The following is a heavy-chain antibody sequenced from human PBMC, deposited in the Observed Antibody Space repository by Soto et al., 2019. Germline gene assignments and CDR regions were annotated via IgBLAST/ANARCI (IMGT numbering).Heavy chain of an antibody. CDR2: MNPNSGNT. J-gene: IGHJ4*02. CDR3: AREKYGGYFDY. Sequence: QVQLVQSGAEVKKPGASVKVSCKASGYTFTSYDINWVRQATGQGLEWMGWMNPNSGNTGYAQKLQGRLTTTTNTTIATAYMEPSSLRSEDTAVYYCAREKYGGYFDYWGQGTLVTVSS. D-gene: IGHD2-8*01. V-gene: IGHV1-8*01. CDR1: GYTFTSYD.